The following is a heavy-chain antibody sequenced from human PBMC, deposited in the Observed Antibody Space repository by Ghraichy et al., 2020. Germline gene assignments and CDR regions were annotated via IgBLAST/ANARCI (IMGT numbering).Heavy chain of an antibody. V-gene: IGHV4-34*01. Sequence: SETLSLTCAVYGGSFSGYYWSWIRQPPGKGLEWIGEINHSGSTNYNPSLKSRVTISVETSKNQFSLKLSSVTAADTAVYYCARGDDSSGYYPPYFDYWGQGTLVTVSS. CDR2: INHSGST. J-gene: IGHJ4*02. D-gene: IGHD3-22*01. CDR1: GGSFSGYY. CDR3: ARGDDSSGYYPPYFDY.